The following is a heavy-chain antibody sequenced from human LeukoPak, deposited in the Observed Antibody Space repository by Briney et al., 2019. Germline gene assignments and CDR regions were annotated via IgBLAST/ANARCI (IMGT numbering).Heavy chain of an antibody. CDR3: ARDGAYSGSHLRKFFDY. V-gene: IGHV3-7*01. CDR1: GFTFSTYW. Sequence: VGSLRLSCEASGFTFSTYWMSWVRRAPGKGLEWVANIKQDGSEKYYVDSVKGRFTISRDNAKNSLYLQMNSLRAEDTAVYYCARDGAYSGSHLRKFFDYWGQGTLVTVSS. J-gene: IGHJ4*02. D-gene: IGHD1-26*01. CDR2: IKQDGSEK.